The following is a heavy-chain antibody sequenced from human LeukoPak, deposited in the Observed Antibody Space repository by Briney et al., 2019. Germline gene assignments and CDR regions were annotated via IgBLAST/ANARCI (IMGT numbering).Heavy chain of an antibody. CDR2: IYPTGST. Sequence: PSQTLSLTCTVSGGALISGDYYWSWIPQPPGKGLEWIGYIYPTGSTYYNPSLKSRITLSVDTSKNQFSLRLSSVTAADTAVYYCARTATNSGNYFFDLWGQGTLVTVSS. CDR3: ARTATNSGNYFFDL. J-gene: IGHJ4*02. CDR1: GGALISGDYY. V-gene: IGHV4-30-4*01. D-gene: IGHD3-10*01.